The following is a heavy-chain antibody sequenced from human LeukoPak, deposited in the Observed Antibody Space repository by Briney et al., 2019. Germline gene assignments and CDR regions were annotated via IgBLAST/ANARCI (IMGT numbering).Heavy chain of an antibody. Sequence: GGSLRLSCAASGFTFSSYSMNWVRQAPGKGLEWVSSISSSSSYIYYADSVKGRFTISRDNAKNSLYLQMNSLTAEDTAVYYCARDEQQLVPDDYWGQGTLVTVSS. CDR2: ISSSSSYI. J-gene: IGHJ4*02. CDR3: ARDEQQLVPDDY. CDR1: GFTFSSYS. V-gene: IGHV3-21*01. D-gene: IGHD6-13*01.